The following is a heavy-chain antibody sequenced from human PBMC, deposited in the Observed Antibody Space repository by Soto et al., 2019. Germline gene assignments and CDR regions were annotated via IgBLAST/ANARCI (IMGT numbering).Heavy chain of an antibody. J-gene: IGHJ5*02. CDR2: MNPGSGDT. CDR1: GYSFTNND. Sequence: ASVKVSCKASGYSFTNNDVTWVRQATGQGLEWMGWMNPGSGDTGYAQKFQGRVTMTRDISIATAYMELSSLRSDDTAIYYCARMATFGSLNWFDPWGQGTLVTVS. V-gene: IGHV1-8*01. CDR3: ARMATFGSLNWFDP. D-gene: IGHD3-16*01.